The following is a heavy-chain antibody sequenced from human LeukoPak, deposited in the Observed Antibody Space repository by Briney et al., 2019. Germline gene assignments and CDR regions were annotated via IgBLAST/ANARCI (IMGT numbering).Heavy chain of an antibody. J-gene: IGHJ6*03. D-gene: IGHD5-18*01. CDR1: GGTFSSYA. CDR2: IIPIFGTA. V-gene: IGHV1-69*13. Sequence: ASVKISCKASGGTFSSYAISWVRQAPGQGLEWMGGIIPIFGTANYAQKFQGRVTITADESTSTAYVELSSLRSEDTAVYYCARWKVDTAMADYYYYYMDVWGKGTTVTVSS. CDR3: ARWKVDTAMADYYYYYMDV.